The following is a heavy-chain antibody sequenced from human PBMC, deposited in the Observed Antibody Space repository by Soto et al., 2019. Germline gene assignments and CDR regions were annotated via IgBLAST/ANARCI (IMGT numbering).Heavy chain of an antibody. CDR1: GFTFSSYA. J-gene: IGHJ6*02. D-gene: IGHD2-2*01. Sequence: PGGSLRLSCAASGFTFSSYAMSWVRQAPGKGLEWVSAISGSGGSTYYADSVKGRFTISRDNSKNTLYLQMNSLRAEDTAVYYCARKMVCTSCYAYYYYYGMDVWGQGTTVTVSS. V-gene: IGHV3-23*01. CDR3: ARKMVCTSCYAYYYYYGMDV. CDR2: ISGSGGST.